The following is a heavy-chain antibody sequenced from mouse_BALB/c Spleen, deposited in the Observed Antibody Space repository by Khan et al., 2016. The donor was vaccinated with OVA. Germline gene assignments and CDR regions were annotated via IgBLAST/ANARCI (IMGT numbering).Heavy chain of an antibody. D-gene: IGHD2-10*02. CDR1: GYTFSTYW. J-gene: IGHJ2*01. CDR2: INPSSGYT. Sequence: QVQLKESGAELAKPGASVKMSCKASGYTFSTYWIHWVKQRPGQGLEWIGYINPSSGYTYYNQTFNDKATLTTDKSSSTAYMPLSSLTSEDSAVLHRARDSMDYWGQGTTLTVSS. V-gene: IGHV1-7*01. CDR3: ARDSMDY.